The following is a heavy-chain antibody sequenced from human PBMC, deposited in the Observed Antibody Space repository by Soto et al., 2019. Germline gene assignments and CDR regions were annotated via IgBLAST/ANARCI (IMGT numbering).Heavy chain of an antibody. V-gene: IGHV1-18*01. J-gene: IGHJ6*02. CDR3: ARDCSSTSSHYYYYGMDV. CDR2: ISAYNGNT. Sequence: ASVKVSCKASGYTFTSYGISWVRQAPGQGLEWMGWISAYNGNTNYAQKLQGRVTMTTDTSTSTAYMELRSLRSDDTAVYYCARDCSSTSSHYYYYGMDVWGHATPVTVSS. CDR1: GYTFTSYG. D-gene: IGHD2-2*01.